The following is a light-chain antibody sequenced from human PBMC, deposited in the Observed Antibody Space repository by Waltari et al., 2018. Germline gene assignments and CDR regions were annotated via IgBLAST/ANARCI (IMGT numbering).Light chain of an antibody. CDR3: QRRSNTPPWT. CDR1: QSVSTS. Sequence: EIVLPQSPVTLSLSPGERAPPSCRASQSVSTSLAWYQHRPGQAPRLLIYDASTRATGIPARFSGSGSGTDFTLTISSLEPEDVAAYYCQRRSNTPPWTFGQGTTVEVK. CDR2: DAS. J-gene: IGKJ1*01. V-gene: IGKV3-11*01.